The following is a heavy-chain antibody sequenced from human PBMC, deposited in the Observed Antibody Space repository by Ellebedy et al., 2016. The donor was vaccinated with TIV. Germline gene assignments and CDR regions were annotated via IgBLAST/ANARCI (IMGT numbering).Heavy chain of an antibody. CDR3: ARQDSGYVDDY. J-gene: IGHJ4*02. CDR2: MNPNSGNT. D-gene: IGHD5-12*01. CDR1: GYTFTSYD. V-gene: IGHV1-8*02. Sequence: AASVKVSCKASGYTFTSYDINWVRQATGQGLEWMGWMNPNSGNTRYAQNLQGRVTLTTDTSTKTAHMELRSLSSNDTAVYYCARQDSGYVDDYWGQGTLVIVSS.